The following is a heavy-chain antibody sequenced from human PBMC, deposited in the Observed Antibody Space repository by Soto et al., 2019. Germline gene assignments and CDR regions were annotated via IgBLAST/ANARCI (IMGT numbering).Heavy chain of an antibody. J-gene: IGHJ4*02. CDR3: AHRSYYDSSGYHYYFDY. CDR1: GFSLSTSGVG. V-gene: IGHV2-5*01. D-gene: IGHD3-22*01. Sequence: DPGPTLVNPTPTLTLTCTFSGFSLSTSGVGVGWIRQPPGKALEWLALIYWNDDKRYSPSLKSRLTITKDTSKNQVVLTMTNMDPVDTATYYCAHRSYYDSSGYHYYFDYWGQGTLVTVSS. CDR2: IYWNDDK.